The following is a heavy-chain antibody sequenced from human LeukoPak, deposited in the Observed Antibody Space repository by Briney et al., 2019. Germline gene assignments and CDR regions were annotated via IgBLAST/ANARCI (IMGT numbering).Heavy chain of an antibody. Sequence: GGSLRLSCAGSGFTFSSYAMHWVRQAPGKGLEWVAVISYDGSNKYYADSVKGRFTISRDNSKNTLYLQMNSLRAEDTAVYYCARVFDIVVVPAALDYWGQGTLVTVSS. J-gene: IGHJ4*02. CDR3: ARVFDIVVVPAALDY. D-gene: IGHD2-2*01. V-gene: IGHV3-30-3*01. CDR2: ISYDGSNK. CDR1: GFTFSSYA.